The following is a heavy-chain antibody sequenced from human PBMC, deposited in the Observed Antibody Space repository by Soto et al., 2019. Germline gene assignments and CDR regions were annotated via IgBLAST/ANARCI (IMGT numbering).Heavy chain of an antibody. Sequence: GGSLRLSCVASGLTVSSNYMSWVRQAPGKGLEWVSIIYAGGSTYYADSVKGRFTISRDNSKNMLYLQMNSLGAEDTAVYYCATEGNTWPFGYWGQGTLVTVSS. V-gene: IGHV3-66*01. CDR3: ATEGNTWPFGY. CDR2: IYAGGST. CDR1: GLTVSSNY. J-gene: IGHJ4*02.